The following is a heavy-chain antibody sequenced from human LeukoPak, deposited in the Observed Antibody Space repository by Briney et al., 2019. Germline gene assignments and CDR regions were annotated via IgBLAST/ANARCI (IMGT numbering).Heavy chain of an antibody. CDR2: IQDGSDK. J-gene: IGHJ3*01. V-gene: IGHV3-7*01. CDR3: ARDYGGNSFAFDF. CDR1: GFTFSSYC. Sequence: SGGSLRLSCVASGFTFSSYCMSWVRQAPGKGLEWVANIQDGSDKYYVDSVKGRFTISRDNAKNSLYLQMNSLRAEDTAVYYCARDYGGNSFAFDFWGQGTMVTVSS. D-gene: IGHD4-23*01.